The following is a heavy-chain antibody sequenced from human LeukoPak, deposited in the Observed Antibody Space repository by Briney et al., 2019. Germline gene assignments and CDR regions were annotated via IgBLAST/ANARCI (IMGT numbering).Heavy chain of an antibody. D-gene: IGHD4-17*01. CDR3: ARAWRPVMTTVTTAPGWFDP. Sequence: PSETLSLTCTVSGGSTTGYFWSWIRQPPGKGLEWIGSIYHSGSIYYNPSLKSRVTISVDTSKNQFSLKLSSVTAADTAVYYCARAWRPVMTTVTTAPGWFDPWGQGTLVTVSS. CDR1: GGSTTGYF. V-gene: IGHV4-38-2*02. CDR2: IYHSGSI. J-gene: IGHJ5*02.